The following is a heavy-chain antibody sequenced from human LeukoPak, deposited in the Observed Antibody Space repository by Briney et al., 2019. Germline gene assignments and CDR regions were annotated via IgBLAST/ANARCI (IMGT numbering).Heavy chain of an antibody. J-gene: IGHJ3*02. Sequence: PGGSLRLSCAASGFTVSSSYMSWVRQAPGKGLEWVSVIYSGGTTYYADSVKGRFTISRDNSKNTLYLQMNSLRAEDTAVYYCAREDDSSGYRSGAFDIWGQGTLVTVSS. CDR2: IYSGGTT. V-gene: IGHV3-53*01. CDR1: GFTVSSSY. D-gene: IGHD3-22*01. CDR3: AREDDSSGYRSGAFDI.